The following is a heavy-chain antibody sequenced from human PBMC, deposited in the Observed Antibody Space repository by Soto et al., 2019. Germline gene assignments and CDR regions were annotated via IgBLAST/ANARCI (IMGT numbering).Heavy chain of an antibody. V-gene: IGHV3-7*01. J-gene: IGHJ4*02. D-gene: IGHD1-20*01. Sequence: GGSLRLSCAASGFTFSSYWMSWVRQAPRKGLEWVANIKQDGSEKYYVDSVKGRFTISRDNAKNSLYLQMNSLRAEDTAVYYCARGGDYNWNDWDRPYYFDYWGQGTLVTVSS. CDR2: IKQDGSEK. CDR3: ARGGDYNWNDWDRPYYFDY. CDR1: GFTFSSYW.